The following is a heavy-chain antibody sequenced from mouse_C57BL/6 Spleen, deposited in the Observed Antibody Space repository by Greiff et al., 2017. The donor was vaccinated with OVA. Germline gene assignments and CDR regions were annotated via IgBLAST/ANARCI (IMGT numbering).Heavy chain of an antibody. D-gene: IGHD2-3*01. V-gene: IGHV3-6*01. J-gene: IGHJ3*01. CDR1: GYSITSGYY. CDR2: IRYDGSN. Sequence: EVQLQESGPGLVKPSQSLSLTCSVTGYSITSGYYWNWIRQFPGNKLEWMGYIRYDGSNNYNPSLKNRISITRDTSSTPSFLTLKSVTTGVTATYYCARGDGYYGGYWGQGTLGTVSA. CDR3: ARGDGYYGGY.